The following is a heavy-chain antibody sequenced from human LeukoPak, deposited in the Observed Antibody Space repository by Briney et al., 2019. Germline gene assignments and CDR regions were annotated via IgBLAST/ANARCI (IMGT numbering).Heavy chain of an antibody. CDR2: ISKDGSTS. CDR3: ARDYYMGIVDQ. Sequence: PGGSLRLSCEASGFTFSNHWMHWVRQAPGKGLVWVSVISKDGSTSIYADSVRGRLTISRDNAKNTLYLQMNSLRVEDTSVYYCARDYYMGIVDQWGQGTRVTASS. D-gene: IGHD3-22*01. V-gene: IGHV3-74*01. CDR1: GFTFSNHW. J-gene: IGHJ5*02.